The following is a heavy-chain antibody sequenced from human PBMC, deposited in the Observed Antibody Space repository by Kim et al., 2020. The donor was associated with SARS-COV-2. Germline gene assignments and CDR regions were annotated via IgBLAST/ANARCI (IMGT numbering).Heavy chain of an antibody. J-gene: IGHJ4*02. V-gene: IGHV4-31*02. D-gene: IGHD3-10*01. CDR3: AGKPYYYGSLDYFDY. Sequence: PSLKSRVTISVDTSKNQFSLRLRSVTAADTAVYYCAGKPYYYGSLDYFDYWGQGTLVTVSS.